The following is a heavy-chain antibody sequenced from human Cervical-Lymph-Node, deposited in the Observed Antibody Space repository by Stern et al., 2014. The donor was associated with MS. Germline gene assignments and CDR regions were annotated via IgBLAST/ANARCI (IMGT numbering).Heavy chain of an antibody. V-gene: IGHV1-69*06. Sequence: QVQLVQSGAEVKKPGSSVKVSCKASGGTFSRYTISWVRQAPGQGLEWMGGLIPIFGTAKHAQKVQGRGTIPADTSTNKAYTALGSLRSEDTAVYYCARERLERLGYFDYWGQGTLVTVSS. CDR2: LIPIFGTA. CDR3: ARERLERLGYFDY. D-gene: IGHD1-1*01. J-gene: IGHJ4*02. CDR1: GGTFSRYT.